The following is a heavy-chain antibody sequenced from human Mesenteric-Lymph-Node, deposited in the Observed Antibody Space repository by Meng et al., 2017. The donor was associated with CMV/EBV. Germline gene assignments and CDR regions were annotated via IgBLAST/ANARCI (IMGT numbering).Heavy chain of an antibody. J-gene: IGHJ6*02. Sequence: GESLKISCAASGFTFSSYWMNWVRQAPGKGLEWVSYISSSGSTIYYADSVKGRFTISRDNAKNSLYLQMNSLRAEDTAVYYCATLPDYYGSGSYYNPRNYYYYGMDVWGQGTTVTVSS. D-gene: IGHD3-10*01. CDR1: GFTFSSYW. CDR2: ISSSGSTI. CDR3: ATLPDYYGSGSYYNPRNYYYYGMDV. V-gene: IGHV3-48*04.